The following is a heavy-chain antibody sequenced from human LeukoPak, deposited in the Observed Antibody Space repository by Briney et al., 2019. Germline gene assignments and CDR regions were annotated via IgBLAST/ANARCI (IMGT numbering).Heavy chain of an antibody. D-gene: IGHD3-3*01. CDR1: GASVSSHY. V-gene: IGHV4-59*02. CDR3: AGLSTYYDFWSPLDY. J-gene: IGHJ4*02. CDR2: VSYSGGT. Sequence: PSETLSLTCTVSGASVSSHYWSWLRQPPGKGLEWIGYVSYSGGTNYNPSLKSRVTISLDTSKDQFSLRLNSVTAADTAVYYCAGLSTYYDFWSPLDYWGQGTLVTVSS.